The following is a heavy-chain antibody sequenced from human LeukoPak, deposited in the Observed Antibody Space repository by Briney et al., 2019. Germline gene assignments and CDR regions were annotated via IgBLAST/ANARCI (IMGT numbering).Heavy chain of an antibody. J-gene: IGHJ6*02. V-gene: IGHV3-21*01. CDR1: GFTFSSYA. Sequence: PGGSLRLSCAASGFTFSSYAMSWVRQAPGKGLEWVSSISSSSSFIYYADSVKGRFTISRDNANNSLYLQMNSLTAEDTAVFYCVRDYLKYRSAWDGMDVWGQGTTVTVSS. D-gene: IGHD6-19*01. CDR2: ISSSSSFI. CDR3: VRDYLKYRSAWDGMDV.